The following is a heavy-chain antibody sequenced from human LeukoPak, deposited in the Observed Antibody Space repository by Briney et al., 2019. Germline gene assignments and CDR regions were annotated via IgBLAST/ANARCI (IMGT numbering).Heavy chain of an antibody. CDR2: IRSKSYGGTT. CDR1: GFTFGDYA. J-gene: IGHJ4*02. D-gene: IGHD3-16*01. V-gene: IGHV3-49*03. Sequence: PGGSLRLSCTSSGFTFGDYAMSWFRQAPGKGLEWVGFIRSKSYGGTTEYAASVKGRFTISRDDSKSIAYLQMNSLKTEDTGVYYCTRSLARIDPIDYWGQGTLVTVSS. CDR3: TRSLARIDPIDY.